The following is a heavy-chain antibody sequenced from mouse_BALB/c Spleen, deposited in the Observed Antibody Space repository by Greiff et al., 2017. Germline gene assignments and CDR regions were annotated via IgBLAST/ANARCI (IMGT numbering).Heavy chain of an antibody. D-gene: IGHD2-4*01. V-gene: IGHV1S22*01. CDR2: IYPGSGST. CDR3: TRGDYDMGPFAY. J-gene: IGHJ3*01. Sequence: LQPGSELVRPGASVKLSCKASGYTFTSYWMHWVKQRHGQGLEWIGNIYPGSGSTNYDEKFKSKGTLTVDTSSSTAYMHLSSLTSEDSAVYYCTRGDYDMGPFAYWGQGTLVTVSA. CDR1: GYTFTSYW.